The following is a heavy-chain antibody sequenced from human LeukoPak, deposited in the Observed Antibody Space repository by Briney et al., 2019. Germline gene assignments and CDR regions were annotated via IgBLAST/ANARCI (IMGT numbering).Heavy chain of an antibody. D-gene: IGHD3-22*01. J-gene: IGHJ4*02. CDR1: GFTFSNYA. CDR3: AKGTKVIVVDNYFDC. Sequence: AGGSLRLSCAASGFTFSNYATSWVRQAPGKGLEWVSAISGNGGGTYYADSVKGRFTISRDNSKNTLYLQMKSLRAEDTAVYYCAKGTKVIVVDNYFDCWGQGTLVTVSS. CDR2: ISGNGGGT. V-gene: IGHV3-23*01.